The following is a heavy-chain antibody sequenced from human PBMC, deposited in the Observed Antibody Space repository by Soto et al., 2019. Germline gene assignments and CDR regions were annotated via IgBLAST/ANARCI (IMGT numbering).Heavy chain of an antibody. CDR3: APQHPYISSRVSFDI. Sequence: LTCTVSGGSISSYYWSWIRQPPGKGLEWIGSIYYSGSTYYNPSLKSRVTISVDTSKNQFSLKLSSVTAADTAVYYCAPQHPYISSRVSFDIWGQGTMVTVSS. J-gene: IGHJ3*02. CDR1: GGSISSYY. CDR2: IYYSGST. D-gene: IGHD6-13*01. V-gene: IGHV4-59*05.